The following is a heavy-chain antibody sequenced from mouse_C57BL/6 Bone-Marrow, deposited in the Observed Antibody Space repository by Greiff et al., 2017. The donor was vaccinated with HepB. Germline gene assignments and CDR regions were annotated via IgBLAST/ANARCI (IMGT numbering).Heavy chain of an antibody. J-gene: IGHJ2*01. CDR2: IYPRSGNT. CDR1: GYTFTSYG. D-gene: IGHD1-1*01. Sequence: VQLQESGAELARPGASVKLSCKASGYTFTSYGISWVKQSTGQGLEWIGEIYPRSGNTYYNEKFKGKATRSADKSSSTAYMELRSLTSEDSAVYFCASPNYGSSYVDYFDYWGQGTTLTVSS. V-gene: IGHV1-81*01. CDR3: ASPNYGSSYVDYFDY.